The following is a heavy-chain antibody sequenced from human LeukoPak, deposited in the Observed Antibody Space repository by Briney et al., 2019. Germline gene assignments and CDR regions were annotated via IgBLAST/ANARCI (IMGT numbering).Heavy chain of an antibody. Sequence: GGSLRLSCAASGLTFSSYSMNWVRQAPGKGLEWVSYISSSSSTIYYADSVKGRFTISRDNSKNTLYLQMNSLRAEDTAVYYCAKDRGGYCSSTSCTPEFDPWGQGTLVTVSS. CDR1: GLTFSSYS. CDR2: ISSSSSTI. V-gene: IGHV3-48*01. CDR3: AKDRGGYCSSTSCTPEFDP. D-gene: IGHD2-2*01. J-gene: IGHJ5*02.